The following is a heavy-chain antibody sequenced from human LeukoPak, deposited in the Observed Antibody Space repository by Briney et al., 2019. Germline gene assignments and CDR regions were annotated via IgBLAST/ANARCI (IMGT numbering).Heavy chain of an antibody. V-gene: IGHV4-59*12. J-gene: IGHJ4*02. D-gene: IGHD5-12*01. CDR3: AREDLITYDGTSFDY. CDR1: GGSISSYY. Sequence: SETLSLTCTVSGGSISSYYWSWIRQPPGKGLEWIGYIYYSGSTNYNPSLKSRVTISVDTSKNQFSLKLSSVTAADTAVYYCAREDLITYDGTSFDYWGQGTLVTVSS. CDR2: IYYSGST.